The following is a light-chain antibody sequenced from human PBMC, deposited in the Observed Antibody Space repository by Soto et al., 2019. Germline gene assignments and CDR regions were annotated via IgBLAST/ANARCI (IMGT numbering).Light chain of an antibody. Sequence: EYVLTHSPRTLSLFPRDSATLSCRASQTVRHNYLAWYQQIPGQAPRLLIYDASSRATGIRDRFSGGGSGTDFTRTISRLEPEDCAVYCCQQFSSYPLTFGGGT. CDR2: DAS. CDR1: QTVRHNY. CDR3: QQFSSYPLT. V-gene: IGKV3-20*01. J-gene: IGKJ4*01.